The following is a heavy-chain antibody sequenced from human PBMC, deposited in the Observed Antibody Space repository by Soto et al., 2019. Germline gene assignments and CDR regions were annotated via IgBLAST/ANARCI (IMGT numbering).Heavy chain of an antibody. V-gene: IGHV3-13*01. CDR1: GFTFSSYD. Sequence: GGSLRLSCAASGFTFSSYDMHWVRQATGKGLEWVSAIGTAGDTYYPGSVKGRFTISRENAKNSLYLQMNSLRAEDTAVYYCAREPARSERYYYYYGMDVWGQGTTVTVSS. J-gene: IGHJ6*02. CDR3: AREPARSERYYYYYGMDV. D-gene: IGHD6-6*01. CDR2: IGTAGDT.